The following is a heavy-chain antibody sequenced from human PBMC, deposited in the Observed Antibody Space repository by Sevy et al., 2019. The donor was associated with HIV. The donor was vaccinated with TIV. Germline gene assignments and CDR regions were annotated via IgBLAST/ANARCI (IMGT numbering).Heavy chain of an antibody. CDR1: DDSINSYY. CDR2: IYNNIGST. V-gene: IGHV4-59*08. CDR3: AGGAVVIGTAATPVLDF. Sequence: SETLSLSCSVSDDSINSYYWSWIRQPPGKGLERIGYIYNNIGSTSYNPSLTSRVTISVDTSKNQFSLKLTSVTAADTAVYYCAGGAVVIGTAATPVLDFWGQGSLVTVSS. D-gene: IGHD3-3*01. J-gene: IGHJ4*02.